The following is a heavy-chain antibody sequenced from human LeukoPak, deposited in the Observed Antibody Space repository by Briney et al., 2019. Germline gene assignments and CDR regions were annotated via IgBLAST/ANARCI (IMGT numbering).Heavy chain of an antibody. V-gene: IGHV3-48*03. CDR1: GFTFSTYE. CDR3: ARDLRVAGDFDWLLYERYYYYGMDV. Sequence: PGGSLRLSCAASGFTFSTYEMNWVRQAPGKGLEWVSYISSSGSTIYYADSVKGRFTISRDNAKNSLYLQMNSLRAEDTAVYYCARDLRVAGDFDWLLYERYYYYGMDVWGKGTTVTVSS. D-gene: IGHD3-9*01. CDR2: ISSSGSTI. J-gene: IGHJ6*04.